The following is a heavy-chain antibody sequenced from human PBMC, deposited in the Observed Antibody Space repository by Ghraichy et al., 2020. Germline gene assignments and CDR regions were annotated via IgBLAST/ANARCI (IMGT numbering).Heavy chain of an antibody. CDR1: GYSISSDSY. Sequence: ESLNISCTVSGYSISSDSYWGWLRQPPGKGLEWIGSLSHSGSTSYSPSLKTRVTMSVDTSKNQFSLRVTSVTAADTAVYFCARDRRQHLADYYYMDVWGKGTTVTVSS. CDR2: LSHSGST. J-gene: IGHJ6*03. V-gene: IGHV4-38-2*02. CDR3: ARDRRQHLADYYYMDV. D-gene: IGHD6-13*01.